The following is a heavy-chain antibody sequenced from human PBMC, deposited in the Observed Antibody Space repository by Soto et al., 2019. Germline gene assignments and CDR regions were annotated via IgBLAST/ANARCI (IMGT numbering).Heavy chain of an antibody. CDR3: TRHMSCFEH. V-gene: IGHV3-11*01. D-gene: IGHD2-21*01. CDR1: GFSFSDSY. Sequence: GGSLRLSCVVSGFSFSDSYMTWVRQIPGKGLEWIASISSGAFTISYAAAVKGRFTISRDDGHNSLSLQMDSLRAEDTALYYCTRHMSCFEHWGQGTLVTVSS. CDR2: ISSGAFTI. J-gene: IGHJ4*02.